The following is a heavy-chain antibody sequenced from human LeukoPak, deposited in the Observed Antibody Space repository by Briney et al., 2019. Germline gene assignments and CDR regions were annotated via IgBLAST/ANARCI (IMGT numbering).Heavy chain of an antibody. D-gene: IGHD3-3*01. V-gene: IGHV3-23*01. CDR2: ISGSGGST. CDR1: GFTFSSYA. CDR3: AKGFFMLIFGVVMGY. J-gene: IGHJ4*02. Sequence: GGSLRLSCAASGFTFSSYAMSWVRQAPGKGLEWVSAISGSGGSTYYADSVKGRFTISRDNSKNALYLQMNSLRAEDTAVYYCAKGFFMLIFGVVMGYWGQGTLVTVSS.